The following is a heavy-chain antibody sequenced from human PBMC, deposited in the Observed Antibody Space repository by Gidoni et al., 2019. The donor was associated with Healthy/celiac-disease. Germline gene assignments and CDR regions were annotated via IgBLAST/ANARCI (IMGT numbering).Heavy chain of an antibody. V-gene: IGHV4-4*02. CDR3: ARGKSERRGVAARLAYYFDY. CDR1: GGSISSSNV. CDR2: IYNSGST. Sequence: QVPLKESGPALVKPSGTLTLTCAFPGGSISSSNVWSWVRPPPRTGLDGIGEIYNSGSTNYNPSLKIRVTISVDKSKSQFSLKLSSVTAADTAVYYCARGKSERRGVAARLAYYFDYWGQGTLVTVSS. J-gene: IGHJ4*02. D-gene: IGHD6-6*01.